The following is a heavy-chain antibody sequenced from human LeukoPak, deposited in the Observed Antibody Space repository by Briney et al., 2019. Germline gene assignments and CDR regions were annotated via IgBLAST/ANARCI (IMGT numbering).Heavy chain of an antibody. J-gene: IGHJ5*02. D-gene: IGHD3-10*01. CDR3: AGVPRYYYGSGSWRNWFDP. V-gene: IGHV4-34*01. Sequence: SETLSLTCAVYGGSFSGYYWSWIRQPPGKGLEWIGEINHSGSTNYNPSLTSRVTISVDTSKNQFSLKLSSVTAADTAVYYCAGVPRYYYGSGSWRNWFDPWGQGTLVTVSS. CDR2: INHSGST. CDR1: GGSFSGYY.